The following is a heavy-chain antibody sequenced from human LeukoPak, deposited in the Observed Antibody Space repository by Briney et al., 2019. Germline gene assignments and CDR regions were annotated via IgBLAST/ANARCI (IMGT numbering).Heavy chain of an antibody. CDR3: ARLCTAGEDYYYGMDV. D-gene: IGHD2-8*01. V-gene: IGHV4-59*08. Sequence: PSETLSLTCTVSGGSISSYYWSWIRQPPGKGLEWIGYIYYSGSTNYNPSLKSRVTISVDTSKNQFSLKLSSVTAADTAVYYCARLCTAGEDYYYGMDVWGQGTTVTVSS. CDR1: GGSISSYY. J-gene: IGHJ6*02. CDR2: IYYSGST.